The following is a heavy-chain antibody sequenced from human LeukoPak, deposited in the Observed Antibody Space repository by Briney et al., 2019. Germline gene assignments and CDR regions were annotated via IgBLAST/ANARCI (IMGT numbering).Heavy chain of an antibody. CDR2: IYYSGST. V-gene: IGHV4-59*08. CDR3: ARAVSGRFDY. J-gene: IGHJ4*02. Sequence: PSETLSLTCTVSGGSISPYHWGWVRQPPGKGREWTGYIYYSGSTNYNPSLNSRVTISVDTSKNQFSLRLSSVTAADTAIYYCARAVSGRFDYWGQGTLVTVSS. D-gene: IGHD6-19*01. CDR1: GGSISPYH.